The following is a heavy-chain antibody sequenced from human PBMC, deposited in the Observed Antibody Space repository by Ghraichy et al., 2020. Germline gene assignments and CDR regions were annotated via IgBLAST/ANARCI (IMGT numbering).Heavy chain of an antibody. Sequence: GSLSLSCTVSGGSISSYYWTWIRQPAGRGLEWIGRINTSGSTYYNPSLKSRVTMSVDTSKNQFSLNLSSVTAADTAVYYCARDNGYDPHDYWGQGTLVTVSS. D-gene: IGHD2-15*01. CDR1: GGSISSYY. CDR3: ARDNGYDPHDY. CDR2: INTSGST. J-gene: IGHJ4*02. V-gene: IGHV4-4*07.